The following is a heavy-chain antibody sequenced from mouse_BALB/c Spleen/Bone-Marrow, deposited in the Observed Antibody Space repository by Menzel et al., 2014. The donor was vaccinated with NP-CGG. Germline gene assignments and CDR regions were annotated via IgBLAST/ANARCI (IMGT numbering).Heavy chain of an antibody. J-gene: IGHJ1*01. CDR2: IFPGDSTT. V-gene: IGHV1S56*01. Sequence: QVQLKQSGVELVKPGASVKLSCKASGNTFTSYDINWVRQRPEQGLEWIGWIFPGDSTTKYNEKFKGKATLSTDKSSSIVHMQLSRLTSEDSAVYFCVRSRLRDWYFDVWGAGTTVTISS. CDR3: VRSRLRDWYFDV. CDR1: GNTFTSYD. D-gene: IGHD1-2*01.